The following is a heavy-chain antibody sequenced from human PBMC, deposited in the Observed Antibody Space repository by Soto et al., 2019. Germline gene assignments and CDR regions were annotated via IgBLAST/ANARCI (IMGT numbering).Heavy chain of an antibody. CDR1: GGSISGYY. J-gene: IGHJ4*02. V-gene: IGHV4-59*01. Sequence: SETLSLTCTVSGGSISGYYWSWLRQPPGKGLEWIGYIYYSGNTNYNPSLKSRVTISVDTSKNQFSLKLSSVTAADAAVYYCASNWAYCGGDCYSYFDYWAREPWSPSPQ. D-gene: IGHD2-21*02. CDR3: ASNWAYCGGDCYSYFDY. CDR2: IYYSGNT.